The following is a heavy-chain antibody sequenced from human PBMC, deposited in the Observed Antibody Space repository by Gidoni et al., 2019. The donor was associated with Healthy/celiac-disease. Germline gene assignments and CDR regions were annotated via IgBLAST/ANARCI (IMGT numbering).Heavy chain of an antibody. V-gene: IGHV4-39*01. CDR2: IYYSGST. CDR3: ARILRITIFGVAEAADY. Sequence: QLQLQESGPGLVKPSETLSLTCTVSGGSISSSSYYWGWIRQPPGKGLAWIGSIYYSGSTYYNPSLKSRVTISVDTSKNQFSLKLSSVTAADTAVYYCARILRITIFGVAEAADYWGQGTLVTVSS. J-gene: IGHJ4*02. D-gene: IGHD3-3*01. CDR1: GGSISSSSYY.